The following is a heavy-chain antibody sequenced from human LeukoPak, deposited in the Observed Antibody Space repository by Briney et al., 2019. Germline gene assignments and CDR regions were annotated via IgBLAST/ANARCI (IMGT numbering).Heavy chain of an antibody. D-gene: IGHD5-18*01. V-gene: IGHV4-39*01. Sequence: SKTLSLTCTVSGGSISSSSYYWGWIRQPPGGGLGWSGCIYYSGSTYYNPSLKSRVSISVDTSKNQFSMKLSSVTAADTAVYYCARRLRGYSYGIDYWGQGTLVTVSP. CDR2: IYYSGST. J-gene: IGHJ4*02. CDR3: ARRLRGYSYGIDY. CDR1: GGSISSSSYY.